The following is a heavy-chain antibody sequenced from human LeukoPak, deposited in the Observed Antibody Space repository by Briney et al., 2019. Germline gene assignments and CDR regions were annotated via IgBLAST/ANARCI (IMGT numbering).Heavy chain of an antibody. CDR3: AGLSKTWAGDWFDP. CDR2: INHSGST. D-gene: IGHD3-10*01. J-gene: IGHJ5*02. V-gene: IGHV4-34*01. CDR1: GGSFSGYY. Sequence: PSETLSLTCAVYGGSFSGYYRSWIRQPPGKGLEWIGEINHSGSTNYNPSLKSRVTIPVDTSKNQFSLKLTSMTAADTAVYYCAGLSKTWAGDWFDPWGQGTLVTVSS.